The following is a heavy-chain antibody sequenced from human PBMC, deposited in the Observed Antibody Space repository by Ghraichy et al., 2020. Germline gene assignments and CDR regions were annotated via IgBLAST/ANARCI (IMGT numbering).Heavy chain of an antibody. CDR2: FYNSGST. D-gene: IGHD2-8*01. CDR3: ARAMDMERGIDY. CDR1: GGSLSSGDYF. Sequence: SETLSLTCSVSGGSLSSGDYFWIWIRQPPGKGLEWIGCFYNSGSTYYNPSLKSQTSISVDTSKNQFSLKLSSVTAADTAVYYCARAMDMERGIDYWGQGTLVTVSS. J-gene: IGHJ4*02. V-gene: IGHV4-30-4*01.